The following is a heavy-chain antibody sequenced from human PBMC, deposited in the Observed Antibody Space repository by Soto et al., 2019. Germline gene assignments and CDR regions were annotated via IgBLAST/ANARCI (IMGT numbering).Heavy chain of an antibody. CDR3: ARDFCSGGSCYVFSYYGMDV. Sequence: GGSVKVSCKASGYTFTSYGISWVRQAPGQGLEWMGWISAYNGNTNYAQKLQGRVTMTTDTSTSTAYMELRSLRSDDTAVYYCARDFCSGGSCYVFSYYGMDVWGQGTTVTVSS. CDR2: ISAYNGNT. V-gene: IGHV1-18*01. D-gene: IGHD2-15*01. J-gene: IGHJ6*02. CDR1: GYTFTSYG.